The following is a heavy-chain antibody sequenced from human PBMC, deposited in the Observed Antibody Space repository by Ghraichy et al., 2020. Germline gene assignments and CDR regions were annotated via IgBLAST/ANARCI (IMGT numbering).Heavy chain of an antibody. CDR3: ARGARWLRFCDWFDP. J-gene: IGHJ5*02. CDR1: GGSFSGYY. CDR2: INHSGST. D-gene: IGHD5-24*01. Sequence: QTLSLTCAVYGGSFSGYYWSWIRQPPGKGLEWIGEINHSGSTNYNPSLKSRVTISVDTSKNQFSLKLSSVTAADTAVYYCARGARWLRFCDWFDPWGQGTLVTVSS. V-gene: IGHV4-34*01.